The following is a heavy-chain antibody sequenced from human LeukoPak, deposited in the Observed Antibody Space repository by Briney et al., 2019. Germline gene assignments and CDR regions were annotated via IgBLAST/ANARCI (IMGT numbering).Heavy chain of an antibody. J-gene: IGHJ3*02. D-gene: IGHD6-19*01. CDR1: GFTFSDYY. CDR3: ARDLEWYSSGWYPGGNHAFDI. V-gene: IGHV3-11*06. CDR2: ISSSSSYT. Sequence: GGSLRLSCAASGFTFSDYYMSWIRQAPGKGLEWGSYISSSSSYTNYADSVKGRFTISRDNAKNSLYLQMNSLRAEDTAVYYCARDLEWYSSGWYPGGNHAFDIWGQGTMVTVSS.